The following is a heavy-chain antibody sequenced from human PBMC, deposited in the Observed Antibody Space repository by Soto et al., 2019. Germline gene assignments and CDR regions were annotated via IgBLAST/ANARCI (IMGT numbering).Heavy chain of an antibody. D-gene: IGHD3-10*01. CDR1: GYTCTSYG. CDR2: ISAYNGNT. J-gene: IGHJ2*01. CDR3: ARDWFKGDFDL. Sequence: GASVKVSCKAAGYTCTSYGISWVRQAPGQGREWMGWISAYNGNTNYAQKLQGRVTMTTDTSTSTAYMELRSLRSDDTAVYYCARDWFKGDFDLWGRGTLVTVSS. V-gene: IGHV1-18*01.